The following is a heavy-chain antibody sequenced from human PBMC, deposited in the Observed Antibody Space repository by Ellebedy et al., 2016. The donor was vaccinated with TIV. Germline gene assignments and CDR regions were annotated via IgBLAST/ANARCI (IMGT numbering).Heavy chain of an antibody. D-gene: IGHD3-22*01. CDR3: ARVRRGSSGMDV. V-gene: IGHV1-2*02. J-gene: IGHJ6*02. CDR1: GYTFTANY. CDR2: LNPESGST. Sequence: ASVKVSCKASGYTFTANYLHWVRQAPGHGLEWMGWLNPESGSTNFAQRFQGRVAMTRDTSVNTASMELSRLESDDTATYYCARVRRGSSGMDVWGQGTTVTVS.